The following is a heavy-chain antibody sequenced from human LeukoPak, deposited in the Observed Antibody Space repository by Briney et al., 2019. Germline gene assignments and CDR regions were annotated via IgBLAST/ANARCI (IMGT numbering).Heavy chain of an antibody. V-gene: IGHV1-69*13. CDR3: AREKEIAATPYYYYGMDV. Sequence: ASVKVSCKASGGTFSNYAINWVRQAPGQGLEWMGGIIPIFGTANYAQKFQGRVTITADESTSTAYMELSSLRSEDTAVYYCAREKEIAATPYYYYGMDVWGQGTTVTVSS. J-gene: IGHJ6*02. CDR1: GGTFSNYA. D-gene: IGHD6-13*01. CDR2: IIPIFGTA.